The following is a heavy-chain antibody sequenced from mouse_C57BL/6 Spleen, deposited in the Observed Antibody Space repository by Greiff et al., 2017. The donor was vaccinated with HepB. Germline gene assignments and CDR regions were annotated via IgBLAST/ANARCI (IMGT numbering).Heavy chain of an antibody. CDR1: GFTFSDYY. CDR2: INYDGSST. J-gene: IGHJ2*01. Sequence: EVKLMESEGGLVQPGSSMKLSCTASGFTFSDYYMAWVRQVPEKGLEWVANINYDGSSTYYLDSLKSRFIISRDNAKNILYLQMSSLKSEDTATYYCARGGITPDYWGQGTTLTVSS. V-gene: IGHV5-16*01. D-gene: IGHD1-1*01. CDR3: ARGGITPDY.